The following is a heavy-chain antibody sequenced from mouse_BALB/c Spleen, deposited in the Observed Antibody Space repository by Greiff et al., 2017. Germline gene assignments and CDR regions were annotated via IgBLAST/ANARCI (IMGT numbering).Heavy chain of an antibody. D-gene: IGHD2-14*01. CDR2: INSNGGST. CDR1: GFTFSSYG. J-gene: IGHJ4*01. CDR3: ARDPYRYDDAMDY. V-gene: IGHV5-6-3*01. Sequence: EVMLVESGGGLVQPGGSRKLSCAASGFTFSSYGMSWVRQTPDKRLELVATINSNGGSTYYPDSVKGRFTISRDNAKNTLYLQMSSLKSEDTAMYYCARDPYRYDDAMDYWGQGTSVTVSS.